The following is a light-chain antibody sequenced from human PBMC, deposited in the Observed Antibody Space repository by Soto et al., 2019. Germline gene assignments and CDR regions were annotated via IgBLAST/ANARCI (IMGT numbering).Light chain of an antibody. CDR3: QQCYSYPWT. CDR2: RAS. Sequence: DIQMTQSPSTLSASVGDTVTITCRASQSISIWLAWYQQKPGKAPNLLIYRASNFESGVPSRFSGSGSGTEFTLTISSLQPDECATYYCQQCYSYPWTFGQGTKVDIK. J-gene: IGKJ1*01. V-gene: IGKV1-5*03. CDR1: QSISIW.